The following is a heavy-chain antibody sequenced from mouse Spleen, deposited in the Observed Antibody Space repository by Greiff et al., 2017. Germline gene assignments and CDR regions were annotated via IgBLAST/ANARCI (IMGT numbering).Heavy chain of an antibody. Sequence: EVQLVESGGGLVKPGGSLKLSCAASGFTFSDYGMHWVRQAPEKGLEWVAYISSGSSTIYYVDTVKGRFTISIDNAKNTLFLQMTSLRSEDTAMYYCARPPTLGLRGFAYWGQGTLVTVSA. D-gene: IGHD2-14*01. CDR2: ISSGSSTI. CDR1: GFTFSDYG. J-gene: IGHJ3*01. V-gene: IGHV5-17*01. CDR3: ARPPTLGLRGFAY.